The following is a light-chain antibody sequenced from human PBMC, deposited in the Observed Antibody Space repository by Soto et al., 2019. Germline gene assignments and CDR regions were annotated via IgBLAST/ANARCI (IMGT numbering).Light chain of an antibody. V-gene: IGKV3-20*01. Sequence: EIVLTQSPGTLSLSPGERATLSCRASQTVSTNYLAWFQHKPGQAPRLLIYGASSRATGIPDRFSGSGSGTGFALTINRLEPEDFAVYFCQQYSASPLTFGGGTKVEIK. CDR3: QQYSASPLT. CDR1: QTVSTNY. CDR2: GAS. J-gene: IGKJ4*01.